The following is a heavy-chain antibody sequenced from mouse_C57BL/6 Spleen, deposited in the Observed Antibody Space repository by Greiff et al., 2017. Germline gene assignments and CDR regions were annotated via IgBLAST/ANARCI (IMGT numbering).Heavy chain of an antibody. Sequence: QVQLQQSGPELVKPGASVKISCKASGYAFSSSWMNWVKQRPGKGLEWIGRIYPGDGDTNYNGKFKGKATLTADNSSSTAYMQRSSLTSEDSAVYFCARELLKDWYFDVWGTGTTVTVSS. D-gene: IGHD1-1*01. CDR1: GYAFSSSW. CDR2: IYPGDGDT. CDR3: ARELLKDWYFDV. J-gene: IGHJ1*03. V-gene: IGHV1-82*01.